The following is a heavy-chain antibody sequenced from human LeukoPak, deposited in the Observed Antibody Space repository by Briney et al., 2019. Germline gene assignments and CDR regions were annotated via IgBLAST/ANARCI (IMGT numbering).Heavy chain of an antibody. D-gene: IGHD1-26*01. CDR3: AKAFRIVGIGNPDDAFDV. CDR1: GFTFKKYA. J-gene: IGHJ3*01. V-gene: IGHV3-23*01. Sequence: PGGSLRLSCAASGFTFKKYAMNLVRQPPGKGLEWVSSIAGTGGSTYYADSVKGRFTLSRDNSENTLYLQLNSLRAEDSGIYYCAKAFRIVGIGNPDDAFDVWGQGTVVTVS. CDR2: IAGTGGST.